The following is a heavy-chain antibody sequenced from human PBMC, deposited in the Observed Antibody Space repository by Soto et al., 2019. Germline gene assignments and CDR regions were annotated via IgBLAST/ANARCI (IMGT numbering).Heavy chain of an antibody. Sequence: EVQLVESGGGLVQPRGSLRLSCAASGFTFSSYWMHWVRQAPGKGLVWVSRINSDGSSTSYADSVKGRFTISRDNAKNTLYLQMNSLRAEDTAVYYCARDKQQLIYYYGMDVWGQGTTVTVSS. CDR2: INSDGSST. CDR3: ARDKQQLIYYYGMDV. D-gene: IGHD6-13*01. V-gene: IGHV3-74*01. J-gene: IGHJ6*02. CDR1: GFTFSSYW.